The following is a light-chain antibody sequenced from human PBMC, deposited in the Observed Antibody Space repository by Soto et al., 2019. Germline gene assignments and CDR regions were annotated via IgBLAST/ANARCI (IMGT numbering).Light chain of an antibody. CDR2: DDT. V-gene: IGLV3-21*02. J-gene: IGLJ3*02. CDR3: QVWHRSSEHVV. CDR1: HIGSQA. Sequence: SSELTQPPSISVAPGQTATITCGGDHIGSQAVHWYQQRTGQAPVLVVHDDTDRPSGVPERFSGSTSGSTATLTIRGVEVGDEADYYCQVWHRSSEHVVFGGGTKLTVL.